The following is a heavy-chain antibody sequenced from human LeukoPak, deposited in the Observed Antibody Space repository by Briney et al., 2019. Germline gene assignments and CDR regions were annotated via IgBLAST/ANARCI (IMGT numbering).Heavy chain of an antibody. CDR2: ISSSGTYI. V-gene: IGHV3-21*01. D-gene: IGHD2-2*01. CDR3: ATFDKYQQGKY. CDR1: GFTFSNYS. Sequence: GGSLRLSCAASGFTFSNYSLNWVRQAPGKGLEWVSAISSSGTYIHYAVSVGGRFTISRDNAKNSLYLQMNSLRAEDTAVYYCATFDKYQQGKYWGQGTLVTVSS. J-gene: IGHJ4*02.